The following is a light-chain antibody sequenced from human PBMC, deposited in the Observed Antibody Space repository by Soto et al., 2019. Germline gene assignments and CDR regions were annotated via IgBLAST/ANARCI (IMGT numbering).Light chain of an antibody. CDR3: QQYGSSPLYT. CDR1: QSVSSSY. V-gene: IGKV3-20*01. CDR2: GAS. J-gene: IGKJ2*01. Sequence: EIVLTQSPGTLSLSPGERATLSCRASQSVSSSYLARYQQKPGQAPRLLIYGASSMATGIPDRFSGSGSGTDFTLTISRLEPEDFAVYYCQQYGSSPLYTFGQGTKLEIK.